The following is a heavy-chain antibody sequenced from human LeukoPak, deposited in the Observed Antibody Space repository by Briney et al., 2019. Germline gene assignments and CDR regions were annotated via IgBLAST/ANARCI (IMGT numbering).Heavy chain of an antibody. CDR3: AKVMPPGRIRFYSYYMDV. J-gene: IGHJ6*03. CDR1: GFSFSGYG. CDR2: IRYDGSNE. D-gene: IGHD2-15*01. V-gene: IGHV3-30*02. Sequence: GGSLRLSCAASGFSFSGYGMHWVRQAPGKGLEWVAFIRYDGSNEYYADSVKGRFTISRDKSKNTLPLQMNGLRVEDTAVYYCAKVMPPGRIRFYSYYMDVWGKGTTVSVS.